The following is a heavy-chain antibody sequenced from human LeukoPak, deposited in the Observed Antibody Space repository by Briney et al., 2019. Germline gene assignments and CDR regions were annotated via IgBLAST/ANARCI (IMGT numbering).Heavy chain of an antibody. CDR1: GYTLTELS. CDR2: INPNGGST. V-gene: IGHV1-46*01. Sequence: ASVKVSCQVYGYTLTELSMHWVRQPAGQVLEWMGIINPNGGSTSYAQKFQGRVTMTRDMSTSTVFMELSSLRSDDTAVYYCARSRYSSGWYVGIDYWGQGTLVTVSS. J-gene: IGHJ4*02. D-gene: IGHD6-19*01. CDR3: ARSRYSSGWYVGIDY.